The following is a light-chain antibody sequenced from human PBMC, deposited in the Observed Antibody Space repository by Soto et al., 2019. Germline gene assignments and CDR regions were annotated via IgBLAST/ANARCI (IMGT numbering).Light chain of an antibody. J-gene: IGKJ5*01. Sequence: EIVLTQSPGTLSLSPGEGATLSCRASQSISNNFLAWYQHKPGQPPRLLIYGASSRATGIPDRFSGSGSGTDFTLTISRLEPEDFAVFYCQHYDSLPITFGQGRLPEIK. CDR2: GAS. V-gene: IGKV3-20*01. CDR3: QHYDSLPIT. CDR1: QSISNNF.